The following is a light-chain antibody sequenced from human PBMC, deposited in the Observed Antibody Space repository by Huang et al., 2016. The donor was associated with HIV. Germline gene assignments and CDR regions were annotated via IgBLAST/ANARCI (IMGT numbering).Light chain of an antibody. CDR3: QQYGSSPYT. Sequence: EIVLTQSPGTLSLSPGERATLSCRASQSVSSSYLAWYQQKPGQAPRLRIYGASSRATGIPDRFSGSGSGTDFTLTISRLEPEDLAVYYCQQYGSSPYTVGQGTKLEIK. CDR2: GAS. V-gene: IGKV3-20*01. CDR1: QSVSSSY. J-gene: IGKJ2*01.